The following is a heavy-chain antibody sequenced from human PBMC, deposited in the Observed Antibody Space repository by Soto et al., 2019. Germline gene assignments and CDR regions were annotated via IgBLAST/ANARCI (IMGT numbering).Heavy chain of an antibody. CDR3: ARERWLQLPYYYYYGMDV. V-gene: IGHV6-1*01. J-gene: IGHJ6*02. D-gene: IGHD5-12*01. CDR1: GDSVSSNSAS. Sequence: SQTLSLTCAISGDSVSSNSASWNWIRQSPSRGLEWLGRTYYRSKWYNDYAVSVESRITINPDTSKNQFSLQLNSVTPEDTAVYYCARERWLQLPYYYYYGMDVWGQGTTVTVSS. CDR2: TYYRSKWYN.